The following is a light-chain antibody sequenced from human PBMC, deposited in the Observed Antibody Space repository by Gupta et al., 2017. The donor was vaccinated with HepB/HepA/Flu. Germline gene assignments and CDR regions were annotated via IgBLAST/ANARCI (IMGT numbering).Light chain of an antibody. Sequence: QSALTQPPSASGSPGQSITISCTGSSSDVGGYNYVSWYQQHPGKVPKHIMHDVTNRPSGVSNRFSGSKSGSTASLTISGLQTDDEDDYYCSTHTGSNSYVFGTGTKVTVL. CDR3: STHTGSNSYV. J-gene: IGLJ1*01. CDR2: DVT. V-gene: IGLV2-14*03. CDR1: SSDVGGYNY.